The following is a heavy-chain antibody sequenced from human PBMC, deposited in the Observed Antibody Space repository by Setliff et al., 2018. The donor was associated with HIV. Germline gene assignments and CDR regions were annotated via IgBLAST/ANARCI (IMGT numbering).Heavy chain of an antibody. D-gene: IGHD3-3*01. V-gene: IGHV4-39*01. CDR3: ARTQPDTIFGVVVFDY. Sequence: PSETLSLTCTVSGGSISSSGPGYYWGWVRQPPGGGLGWIGSVYYSGRTYYNPSLRSRVTISVDTSKNQLSLRLTTMTAADTAVYYCARTQPDTIFGVVVFDYWGQGKMVTVSS. CDR1: GGSISSSGPGYY. CDR2: VYYSGRT. J-gene: IGHJ4*02.